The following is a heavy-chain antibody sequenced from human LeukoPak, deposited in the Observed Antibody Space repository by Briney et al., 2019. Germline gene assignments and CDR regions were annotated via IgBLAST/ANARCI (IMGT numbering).Heavy chain of an antibody. D-gene: IGHD2-21*01. CDR3: ARSFLLSDAFDI. V-gene: IGHV3-48*03. Sequence: GGSLRLSCAASGFTFSSYEMNWVRQAPGKGLEWVSYISSSGSTIYYADSVKGRFTISRDNAKNSLYLQMNSLRAEDTAVYYCARSFLLSDAFDIWGQGTMVTVSS. CDR1: GFTFSSYE. CDR2: ISSSGSTI. J-gene: IGHJ3*02.